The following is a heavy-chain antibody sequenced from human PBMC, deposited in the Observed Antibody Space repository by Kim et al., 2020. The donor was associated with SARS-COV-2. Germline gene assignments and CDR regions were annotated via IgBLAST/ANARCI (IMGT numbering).Heavy chain of an antibody. J-gene: IGHJ5*02. Sequence: SETLSLTCTVSGGSISSGGYYWSWIRQHPGKGLEWIGYIYYSGSTYYNPSLKSRVTISVDTSKNQFSLKLSSVTAADTAVYYCARAAADYDILTGYRDWFDPWGQGTLVTVSS. CDR3: ARAAADYDILTGYRDWFDP. D-gene: IGHD3-9*01. CDR2: IYYSGST. CDR1: GGSISSGGYY. V-gene: IGHV4-31*03.